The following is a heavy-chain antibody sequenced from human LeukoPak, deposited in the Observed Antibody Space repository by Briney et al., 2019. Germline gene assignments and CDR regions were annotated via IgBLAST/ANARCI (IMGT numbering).Heavy chain of an antibody. CDR3: ARSYSSSWGRAWFDP. CDR2: IYYSGST. CDR1: GGSISSGGYS. D-gene: IGHD6-13*01. V-gene: IGHV4-30-4*07. J-gene: IGHJ5*02. Sequence: SETLSLTCAVSGGSISSGGYSWSWIRQPPGKGLEWIGYIYYSGSTNYNPSLKSRVTISVDTSKNQFSLKLSSVTAADTAVYYCARSYSSSWGRAWFDPWGQGTLVTVSS.